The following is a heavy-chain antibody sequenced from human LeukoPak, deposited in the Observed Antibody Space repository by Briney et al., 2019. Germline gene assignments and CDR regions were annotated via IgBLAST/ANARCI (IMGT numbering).Heavy chain of an antibody. CDR1: GYTFTGYY. J-gene: IGHJ3*02. Sequence: ASVKVSCKASGYTFTGYYMHWVRQAPGQGLEWMGWINPNSGGTNYAQKFQGRVTMTRDTSISTAYMELSRLRSDDTAVYYCARDSYCSGGSCYQDAFDIWGQGTMVTASS. D-gene: IGHD2-15*01. CDR3: ARDSYCSGGSCYQDAFDI. CDR2: INPNSGGT. V-gene: IGHV1-2*02.